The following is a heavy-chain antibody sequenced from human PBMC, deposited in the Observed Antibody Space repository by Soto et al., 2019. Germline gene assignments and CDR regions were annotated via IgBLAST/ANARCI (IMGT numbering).Heavy chain of an antibody. CDR3: ARVRTIFGVVIEAFDI. Sequence: EVQLVESGGGLIQPGGSLRLSCAASGFTVSSNYMSWVRQAPGKGLEWVSVIYSGGSTYYADSVKGRFTISRDNSKNTLYLQMNSLRAEDTAVYYCARVRTIFGVVIEAFDIWGQGTMVTVSS. CDR2: IYSGGST. D-gene: IGHD3-3*01. J-gene: IGHJ3*02. CDR1: GFTVSSNY. V-gene: IGHV3-53*01.